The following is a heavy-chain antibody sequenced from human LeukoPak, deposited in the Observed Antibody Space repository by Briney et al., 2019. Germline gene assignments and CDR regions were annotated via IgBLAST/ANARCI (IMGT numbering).Heavy chain of an antibody. CDR2: IYYSGST. V-gene: IGHV4-31*03. CDR1: GGSISSGGYY. Sequence: PSETLSLTCTVSGGSISSGGYYWSLIRQHPGKGLEWIGYIYYSGSTYYNPSLKSRVTISVDTSKNQFSLKLSSVTAADTAVYYCARILIAAAAPFDYWGQGTLVTVSS. CDR3: ARILIAAAAPFDY. D-gene: IGHD6-13*01. J-gene: IGHJ4*02.